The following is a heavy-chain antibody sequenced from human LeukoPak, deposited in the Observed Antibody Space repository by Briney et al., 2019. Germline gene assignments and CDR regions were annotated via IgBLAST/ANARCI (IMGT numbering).Heavy chain of an antibody. D-gene: IGHD4-17*01. J-gene: IGHJ4*02. CDR2: IKQDGSEK. Sequence: GGSLRLSCAASGFTFSSYWMSWVRQAPGKGLEWVANIKQDGSEKYYVDSVKGRFTISRDNSKNTLYLQMNSLRAEDTAVYYCAKDSGDYGTPGDYWGQGTLVTVSS. CDR1: GFTFSSYW. V-gene: IGHV3-7*01. CDR3: AKDSGDYGTPGDY.